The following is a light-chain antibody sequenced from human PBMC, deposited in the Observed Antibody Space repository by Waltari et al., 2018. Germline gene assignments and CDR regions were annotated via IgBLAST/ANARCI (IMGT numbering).Light chain of an antibody. CDR2: AAS. CDR1: QAISSY. V-gene: IGKV1-9*01. J-gene: IGKJ3*01. CDR3: QQYYTTPHT. Sequence: DIQLTQSPSFLSASVGDRVTITCRASQAISSYLAWYQQKPGRAPKLLIYAASTLQSGVPSGFSGSGSGTEFTLTISSLQPEDVAVYYCQQYYTTPHTFGPGTQVDVK.